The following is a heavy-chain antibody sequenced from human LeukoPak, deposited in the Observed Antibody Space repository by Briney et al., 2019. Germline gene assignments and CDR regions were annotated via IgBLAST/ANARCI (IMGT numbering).Heavy chain of an antibody. CDR2: IHHSGST. V-gene: IGHV4-31*03. Sequence: SSETLSLTCTVSGGSISSGGYYWSWIRQHPGKGLEWIGYIHHSGSTYYNPSLKSRLIISLDTSKNQFSLKLNSVTAADTAVYYCANYGSGSYRFDPWGQGTLVTVSS. D-gene: IGHD3-10*01. J-gene: IGHJ5*02. CDR3: ANYGSGSYRFDP. CDR1: GGSISSGGYY.